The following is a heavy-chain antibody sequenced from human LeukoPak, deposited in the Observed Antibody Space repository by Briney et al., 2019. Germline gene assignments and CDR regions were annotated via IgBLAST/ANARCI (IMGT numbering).Heavy chain of an antibody. V-gene: IGHV4-34*01. CDR1: AAFFSGYY. CDR3: AREGSYYASGSPPLDY. D-gene: IGHD3-10*01. J-gene: IGHJ4*02. Sequence: SETLSPTCAVYAAFFSGYYWSWIRQPPGKGLEWIGEIKDRGSTNYIPPLKSRVTISVDTSKHQFSLKLPSVTAADTAVYYCAREGSYYASGSPPLDYWGQGTLVTVSS. CDR2: IKDRGST.